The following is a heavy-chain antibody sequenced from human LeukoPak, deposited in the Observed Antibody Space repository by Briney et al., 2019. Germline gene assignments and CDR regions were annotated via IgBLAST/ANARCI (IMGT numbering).Heavy chain of an antibody. CDR1: GFTFSSYG. CDR3: AKDGYSSFPYYFDY. Sequence: PGGSLRLSCAASGFTFSSYGMHWVRQAPGKGLEWVAVISYDGSNKYYADSVKGRFTISRDNSKNTLCLQMNSLRAEDTAVYYCAKDGYSSFPYYFDYWGQGTLVTVSS. CDR2: ISYDGSNK. J-gene: IGHJ4*02. D-gene: IGHD6-19*01. V-gene: IGHV3-30*18.